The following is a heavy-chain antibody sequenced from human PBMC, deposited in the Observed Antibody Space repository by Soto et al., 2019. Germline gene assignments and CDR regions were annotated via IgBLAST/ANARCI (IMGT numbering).Heavy chain of an antibody. D-gene: IGHD3-9*01. CDR2: ISAYNGNT. CDR3: ARVSGGLVPTFDY. CDR1: GYTFSSYG. Sequence: QVQLVQSGAEVKKSGASVKVSCKASGYTFSSYGISWVRQAPGQGLEWMGWISAYNGNTNYAQKHQGRVTTATDTPSSTSYVELRSLRSDDTAVYYCARVSGGLVPTFDYWGQGTLVTVSS. J-gene: IGHJ4*02. V-gene: IGHV1-18*01.